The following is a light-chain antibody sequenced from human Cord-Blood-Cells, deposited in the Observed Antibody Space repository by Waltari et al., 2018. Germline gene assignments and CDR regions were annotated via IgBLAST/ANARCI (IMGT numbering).Light chain of an antibody. CDR3: SSYTSSSTLV. Sequence: QSALTQPASVSGSPGQSITISCTGTSSDVGGYYTVSWYQQHPGKAPKLMIYDVSNRPSRVSNRFSGSKSGNTASLTISGLQAEDEADYYCSSYTSSSTLVFGGGTKLTVL. CDR1: SSDVGGYYT. V-gene: IGLV2-14*01. J-gene: IGLJ2*01. CDR2: DVS.